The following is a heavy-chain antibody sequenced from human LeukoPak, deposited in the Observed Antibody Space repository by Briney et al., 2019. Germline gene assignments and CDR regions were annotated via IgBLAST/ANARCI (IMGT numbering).Heavy chain of an antibody. CDR3: ARLASSGWSHCDY. CDR2: IYYGGST. CDR1: GGSISGYY. D-gene: IGHD6-19*01. Sequence: SETLSLTCTVSGGSISGYYWSWIRQPPGKGPEWIGYIYYGGSTNSNPPLKSRVTFSVDTSKNQFSLKMNSVTAADTAVYYCARLASSGWSHCDYWGQGTLVTVSS. J-gene: IGHJ4*02. V-gene: IGHV4-59*08.